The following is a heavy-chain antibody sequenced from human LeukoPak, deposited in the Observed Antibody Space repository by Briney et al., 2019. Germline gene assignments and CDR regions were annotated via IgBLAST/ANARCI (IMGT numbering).Heavy chain of an antibody. J-gene: IGHJ4*02. D-gene: IGHD6-19*01. CDR1: GGSFSGYY. V-gene: IGHV4-34*01. CDR3: ARGLIAVAGTLAY. CDR2: INHSGST. Sequence: KSSETLSLTCAVYGGSFSGYYWTWIRQPPGKGLEWIGEINHSGSTNYNPSLKSRVTIPVDTSKNHFSLKLNSVTAADSAVYYCARGLIAVAGTLAYWGQGTLVTVSS.